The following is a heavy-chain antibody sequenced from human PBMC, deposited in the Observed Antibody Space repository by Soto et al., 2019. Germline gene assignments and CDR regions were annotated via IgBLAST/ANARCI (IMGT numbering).Heavy chain of an antibody. CDR2: ISSSGSYI. Sequence: EVQLVESGGGLVKPGGSLRLSCAASGFTFSSYSMNWVRQAPVKGLEWGSSISSSGSYIYYADSVKGRFTISRDNAKNSLYLQMNSLRAEDTAVYYCASGALWFGELLRSHFDYWGQGTLVTVSS. D-gene: IGHD3-10*01. CDR1: GFTFSSYS. V-gene: IGHV3-21*01. CDR3: ASGALWFGELLRSHFDY. J-gene: IGHJ4*02.